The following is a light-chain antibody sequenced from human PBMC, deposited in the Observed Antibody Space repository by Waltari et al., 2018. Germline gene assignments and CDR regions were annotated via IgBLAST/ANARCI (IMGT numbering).Light chain of an antibody. CDR3: AAWDITLNALI. CDR1: GSNIGDSA. Sequence: QSALTQPPSVSGAPRQRVTISCSGSGSNIGDSAVNWYQQLPGKSPKLVIYYDDLRPSGVSDRFSGSKSGSSASLAISGLQSEDEAVYFCAAWDITLNALIFGGGTKLTVL. V-gene: IGLV1-36*01. CDR2: YDD. J-gene: IGLJ2*01.